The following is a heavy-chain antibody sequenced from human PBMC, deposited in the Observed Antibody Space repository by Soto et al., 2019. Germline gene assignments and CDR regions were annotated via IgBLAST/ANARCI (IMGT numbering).Heavy chain of an antibody. Sequence: EVQLLESGGGLVQPGASLRLSCAASGFTFTTFDMSWARHAPGKGLEWVSVVRGRDGSTSYADSLKGRFTISKDSSKNTLYLQMNSLRAEDTDLYYCAKGAWRDYWGQGTLVTVSS. CDR2: VRGRDGST. D-gene: IGHD5-12*01. CDR1: GFTFTTFD. CDR3: AKGAWRDY. V-gene: IGHV3-23*01. J-gene: IGHJ4*02.